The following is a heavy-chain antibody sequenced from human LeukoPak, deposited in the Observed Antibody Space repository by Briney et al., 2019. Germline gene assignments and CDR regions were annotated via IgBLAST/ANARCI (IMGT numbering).Heavy chain of an antibody. V-gene: IGHV3-33*01. CDR2: IWYDENDK. J-gene: IGHJ4*02. D-gene: IGHD3-16*01. CDR3: ARDGRHLKRGPRRPFDY. CDR1: GFTISNYG. Sequence: PGGSLRLSCEVSGFTISNYGMHWVRQAPGKGLEWVAVIWYDENDKCYVDSVKGRFTISRDNSKNTLYLQMNSLRGEDTAIYYCARDGRHLKRGPRRPFDYWGQGTLVTVSS.